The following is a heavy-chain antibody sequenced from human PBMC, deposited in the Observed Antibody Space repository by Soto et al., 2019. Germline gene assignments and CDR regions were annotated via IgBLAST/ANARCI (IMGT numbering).Heavy chain of an antibody. J-gene: IGHJ4*02. CDR3: ARDCSSTSCYDY. V-gene: IGHV4-59*01. Sequence: SETLSLTCTVSGGSISSYYWSWIRQPPGKGLEWIGYIYYSGSTNYNPSLKSRVTISVDTSKNQFSLKLSSVTAADTAVYYCARDCSSTSCYDYWGQGNLVTFSS. CDR1: GGSISSYY. CDR2: IYYSGST. D-gene: IGHD2-2*01.